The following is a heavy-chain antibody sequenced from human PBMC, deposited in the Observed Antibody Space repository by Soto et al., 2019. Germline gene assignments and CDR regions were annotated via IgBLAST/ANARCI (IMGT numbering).Heavy chain of an antibody. Sequence: GGSLRLSCAASGVTCISYGMHWVRQAPGKGLEWVAVISYDGSSKYYADSVKGRFTISRDNSKNTLYLQMNSLRAEDTAVYYCAKNSPLPSWGQGTLVTVSS. CDR3: AKNSPLPS. V-gene: IGHV3-30*18. CDR2: ISYDGSSK. J-gene: IGHJ5*02. CDR1: GVTCISYG. D-gene: IGHD2-2*01.